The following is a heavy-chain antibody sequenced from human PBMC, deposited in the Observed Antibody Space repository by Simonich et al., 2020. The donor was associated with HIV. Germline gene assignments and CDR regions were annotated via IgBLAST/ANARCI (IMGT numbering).Heavy chain of an antibody. Sequence: QVHLQQWGAGLLKPSETLSLTCAVYGGSFSGYFWSWIRQPPGKGLEWIGEITNSGSTDYNPSLKSRVTISVYTSKNQFSLKLSSVTAADTAMYYCARRPPITGRGFDIWGQGTMVTVSS. J-gene: IGHJ3*02. D-gene: IGHD3-10*01. CDR2: ITNSGST. CDR3: ARRPPITGRGFDI. CDR1: GGSFSGYF. V-gene: IGHV4-34*01.